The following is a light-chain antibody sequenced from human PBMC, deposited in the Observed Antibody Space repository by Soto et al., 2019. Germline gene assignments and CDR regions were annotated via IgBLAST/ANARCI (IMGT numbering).Light chain of an antibody. CDR1: SSNIGGNT. CDR2: TNN. CDR3: AAWDDSLNGYV. Sequence: QSVPTQPPAASGAPGQGVAFSCSGSSSNIGGNTVNWYQQLPGTAPKLLIYTNNQRPSGVPDRFSGSKSGTSASLAISGLQSDDEADYYCAAWDDSLNGYVFGTGTKLTVL. V-gene: IGLV1-44*01. J-gene: IGLJ1*01.